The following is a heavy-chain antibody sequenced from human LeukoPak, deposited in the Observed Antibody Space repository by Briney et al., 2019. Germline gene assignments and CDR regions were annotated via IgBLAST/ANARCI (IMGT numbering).Heavy chain of an antibody. CDR3: AREGVHYFDSSGYFPAYFDP. CDR1: GFTFSSYE. V-gene: IGHV3-48*03. J-gene: IGHJ5*02. Sequence: GGSLRLSCAASGFTFSSYEMNWVRQAPGKGLEWVSYISSSGSTTYYADSVKGRFTISRDNAKNSLYLQMNSLRAEDTAVYYCAREGVHYFDSSGYFPAYFDPWGQGTLVTVSA. D-gene: IGHD3-22*01. CDR2: ISSSGSTT.